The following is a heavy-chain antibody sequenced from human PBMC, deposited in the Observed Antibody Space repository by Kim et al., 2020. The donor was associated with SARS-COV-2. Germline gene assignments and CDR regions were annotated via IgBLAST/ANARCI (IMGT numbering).Heavy chain of an antibody. CDR3: VRSDYYDNSGYYYGQ. J-gene: IGHJ4*02. D-gene: IGHD3-22*01. Sequence: ADTVTGRFTISRDDAKNTLYLKMSSLRAEDTAIYYCVRSDYYDNSGYYYGQWGQGTLVTVSP. V-gene: IGHV3-74*01.